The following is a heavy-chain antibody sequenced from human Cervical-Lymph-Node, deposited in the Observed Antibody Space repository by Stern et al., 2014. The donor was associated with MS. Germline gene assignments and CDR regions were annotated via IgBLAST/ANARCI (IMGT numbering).Heavy chain of an antibody. D-gene: IGHD4-23*01. CDR1: GFTFSSYW. J-gene: IGHJ4*02. V-gene: IGHV3-74*02. CDR3: ARVGYGGNSAFDY. CDR2: INSDGSST. Sequence: VQLVQSGGGLVQPGGSLRLSCAASGFTFSSYWMHWVRQAPGKGLGWVSRINSDGSSTSYADSVKGRFTISRDNAKNTLYLQMNSLRAEDTAVYYCARVGYGGNSAFDYWGQGTLVTVSS.